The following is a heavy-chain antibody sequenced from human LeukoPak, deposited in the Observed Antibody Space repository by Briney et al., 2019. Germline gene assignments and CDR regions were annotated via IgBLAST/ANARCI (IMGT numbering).Heavy chain of an antibody. CDR2: ISSRGDST. Sequence: KPGGSMRLSCAASGFTFSYSYMNWIRQAPGNGPEWVSSISSRGDSTNYADSVKGRFTISRDNAKNSLYLQMNSLRAEDTAVYYCAGESSGTYYLKQWGQGTLVTVYS. CDR1: GFTFSYSY. CDR3: AGESSGTYYLKQ. D-gene: IGHD1-26*01. V-gene: IGHV3-11*05. J-gene: IGHJ4*02.